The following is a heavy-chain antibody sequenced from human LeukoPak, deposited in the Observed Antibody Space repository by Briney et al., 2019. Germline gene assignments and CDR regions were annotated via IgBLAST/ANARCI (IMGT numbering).Heavy chain of an antibody. CDR1: GGSISSHY. J-gene: IGHJ6*04. CDR2: INHSGST. D-gene: IGHD6-6*01. Sequence: SETLSLTCTVSGGSISSHYWSWIRQPPGKGLEWIGEINHSGSTNYNPSLKSRVTISVDTSKNQFSLKLSSVTAADTAVYYCQGYSSSMDVWGKGTTVTVSS. CDR3: QGYSSSMDV. V-gene: IGHV4-34*01.